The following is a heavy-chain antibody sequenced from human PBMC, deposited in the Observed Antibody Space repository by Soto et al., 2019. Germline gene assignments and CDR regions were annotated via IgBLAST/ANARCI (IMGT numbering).Heavy chain of an antibody. J-gene: IGHJ6*02. D-gene: IGHD3-22*01. V-gene: IGHV1-69*06. CDR1: GGTFSRYA. CDR2: IIPIFGTA. Sequence: GDAVKVSCKACGGTFSRYAISWVRQAPGQGLEWMGGIIPIFGTANYAQKFQGRVTITADKSTSTAYMELSSLRSEDTAVYYCARSSPNHYDSSGYNPSPYYYGMDVWGQGTTVTVSS. CDR3: ARSSPNHYDSSGYNPSPYYYGMDV.